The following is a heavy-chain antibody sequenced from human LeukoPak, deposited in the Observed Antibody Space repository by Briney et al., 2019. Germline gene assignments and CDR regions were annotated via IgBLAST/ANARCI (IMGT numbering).Heavy chain of an antibody. V-gene: IGHV3-7*01. Sequence: GGSLRLSCAASGFTFSSYWMSWVRQAPGKGLEWVANIKQDGSEKYYVDSVKGRFTISRDNAKNSLYLQMNSLRAEDTAVYYCARDRSGSYSKPRGYYYYYMDVWGKGTTVTVSS. J-gene: IGHJ6*03. CDR3: ARDRSGSYSKPRGYYYYYMDV. D-gene: IGHD1-26*01. CDR2: IKQDGSEK. CDR1: GFTFSSYW.